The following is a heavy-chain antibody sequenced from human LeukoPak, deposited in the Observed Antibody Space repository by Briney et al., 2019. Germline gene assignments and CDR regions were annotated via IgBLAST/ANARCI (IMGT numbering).Heavy chain of an antibody. J-gene: IGHJ4*02. CDR2: IIPILGIA. CDR3: ASAMMVA. V-gene: IGHV1-69*04. CDR1: GGTFSSYA. Sequence: SVKLSCEASGGTFSSYAISWVREAPGQGLEWMGRIIPILGIANYAQKFQGRVTITADKSTSTAYMELSSLRSEDTAVYYCASAMMVAWGQGTLVTVSS. D-gene: IGHD3-22*01.